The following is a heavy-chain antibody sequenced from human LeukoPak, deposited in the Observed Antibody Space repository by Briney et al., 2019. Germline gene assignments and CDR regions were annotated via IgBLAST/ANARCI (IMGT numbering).Heavy chain of an antibody. J-gene: IGHJ6*04. Sequence: PGGSLRLSRAASGFIFSSYAMSWVRQARGKGLEGVSAISGSCGSKYYADSVKGRFTISRDKSKNTLYLRMSSLRAEDTAVYYCAKVVVPAAIRKEDQDVWGKGTTVTVSS. D-gene: IGHD2-2*02. CDR1: GFIFSSYA. CDR3: AKVVVPAAIRKEDQDV. V-gene: IGHV3-23*01. CDR2: ISGSCGSK.